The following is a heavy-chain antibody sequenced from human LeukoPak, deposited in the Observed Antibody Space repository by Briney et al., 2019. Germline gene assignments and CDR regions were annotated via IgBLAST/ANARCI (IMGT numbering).Heavy chain of an antibody. V-gene: IGHV3-23*01. J-gene: IGHJ4*02. CDR3: AKERTMIVVVNPIDY. CDR2: ISGSGGST. D-gene: IGHD3-22*01. CDR1: GFTFSSYA. Sequence: GGSLRLSCAASGFTFSSYAMSWVRQAPGKGLEWVSAISGSGGSTYYADSVKGRVTISRDNSKNTVYLEMNSLRAEDTAVYYCAKERTMIVVVNPIDYWGQGTLVTVSS.